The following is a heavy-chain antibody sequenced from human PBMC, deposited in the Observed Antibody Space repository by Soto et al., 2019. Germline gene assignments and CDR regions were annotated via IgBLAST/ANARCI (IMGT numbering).Heavy chain of an antibody. D-gene: IGHD3-3*01. CDR1: GGTFGSNA. Sequence: QVHLVQSGAEVKKPGSSVNVSCKASGGTFGSNAIAWVREVPGQGLEWMGWIIPIFGTTHYAQKFQGRVTITADESTGTVYMDLGSLRSDDTAVYYCARTVFGVVTLAFDIWGQGTLLTVSS. V-gene: IGHV1-69*01. J-gene: IGHJ3*02. CDR3: ARTVFGVVTLAFDI. CDR2: IIPIFGTT.